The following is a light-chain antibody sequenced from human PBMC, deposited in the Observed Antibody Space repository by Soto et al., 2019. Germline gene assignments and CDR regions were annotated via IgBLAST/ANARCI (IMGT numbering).Light chain of an antibody. J-gene: IGKJ1*01. Sequence: DIQMTQSPSSLSASVGDRVTITCRASQSISSYLNWFQQKPGKAPKVLIYATSGLQSGVPSRFSGSGSGTDFTLTISSVQPDDFASYYCQHYNSYGTFGQGTKVDIK. CDR1: QSISSY. CDR2: ATS. V-gene: IGKV1-39*01. CDR3: QHYNSYGT.